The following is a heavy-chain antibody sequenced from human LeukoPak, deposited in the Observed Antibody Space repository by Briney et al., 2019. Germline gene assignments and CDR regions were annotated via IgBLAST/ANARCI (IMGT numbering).Heavy chain of an antibody. V-gene: IGHV1-2*02. CDR2: INPNSGGT. Sequence: ASVRVSCKASAYTFTGYYMHWVRQAPGQGLEWMGWINPNSGGTNYAQKFQGRVTMTRDTSISTAYMELSRLRSDDTAVYYCARVPDIVVVPAARRWFDPWGQGTLVTVSS. CDR1: AYTFTGYY. CDR3: ARVPDIVVVPAARRWFDP. D-gene: IGHD2-2*01. J-gene: IGHJ5*02.